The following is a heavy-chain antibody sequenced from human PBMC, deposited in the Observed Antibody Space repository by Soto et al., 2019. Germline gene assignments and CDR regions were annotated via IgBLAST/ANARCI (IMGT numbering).Heavy chain of an antibody. V-gene: IGHV1-69*02. J-gene: IGHJ6*03. Sequence: QVQLVQSGAEVKKPGSSVKVSCKASGGTFSSYTISWVRQAPGQGLEWMGRIIPILGIANYAQKFQGRVTNTADKYTSKAYMELSSLGSEDTAGYYCARARGDRSIRNYYYYYMDVWGKGTTVTVSS. D-gene: IGHD1-20*01. CDR1: GGTFSSYT. CDR2: IIPILGIA. CDR3: ARARGDRSIRNYYYYYMDV.